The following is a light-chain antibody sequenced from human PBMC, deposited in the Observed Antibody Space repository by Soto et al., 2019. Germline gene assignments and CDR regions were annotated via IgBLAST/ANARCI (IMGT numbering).Light chain of an antibody. CDR3: QQSYSTLYT. CDR2: AAS. J-gene: IGKJ2*01. CDR1: QSISSY. Sequence: DIQMTQSPSSLSASVGDRVTITCRASQSISSYLNWDQQKPGKAPKLLIYAASSLQSGVPSRFGGSGSGTDFTLTISSLQPEDFATFYCQQSYSTLYTFGQGTKLEIK. V-gene: IGKV1-39*01.